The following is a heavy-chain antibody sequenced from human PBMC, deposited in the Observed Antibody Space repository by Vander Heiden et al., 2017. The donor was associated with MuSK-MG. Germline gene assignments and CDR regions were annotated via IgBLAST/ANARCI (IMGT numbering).Heavy chain of an antibody. CDR3: ARATRYYDYVWGSYRLNWFDP. J-gene: IGHJ5*02. Sequence: QVQLQESGPGLVQPSETLSLTCTVSGGSISSYYWSWIRQPPGKGLEWIGYIYYSGSTNYNPSLKSRVTISVDTSKNQFSLKLSSVTAADTAVYYCARATRYYDYVWGSYRLNWFDPWGQGTLVTVSS. V-gene: IGHV4-59*01. CDR2: IYYSGST. D-gene: IGHD3-16*02. CDR1: GGSISSYY.